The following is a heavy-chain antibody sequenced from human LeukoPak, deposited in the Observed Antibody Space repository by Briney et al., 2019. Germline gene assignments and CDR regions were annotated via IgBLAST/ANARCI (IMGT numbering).Heavy chain of an antibody. V-gene: IGHV3-21*01. CDR2: ISSSSSYI. D-gene: IGHD1-1*01. Sequence: GGSLRLSCAASGFTFSSYAMSWVRQAPGKGLEWVSSISSSSSYIYYADSVKGRFTISRDNAKNSLYLQMNSLRAEDTAVYYCASLELISGDVWGQGTTVTVSS. CDR3: ASLELISGDV. J-gene: IGHJ6*02. CDR1: GFTFSSYA.